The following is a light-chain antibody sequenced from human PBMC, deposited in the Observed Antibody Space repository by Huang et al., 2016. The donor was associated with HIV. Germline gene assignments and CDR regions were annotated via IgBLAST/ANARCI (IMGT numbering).Light chain of an antibody. J-gene: IGKJ5*01. V-gene: IGKV3-15*01. CDR2: GAS. CDR3: QQYNNWPLT. Sequence: EVVMTQSPVTLSVSPGERATLSCRASQSVTSTLAWYQRKPGQAPRLLIYGASTRATGIPARFSGSGSGTEFTLTINSLQSEDFAVYYCQQYNNWPLTFGQGTRLEIK. CDR1: QSVTST.